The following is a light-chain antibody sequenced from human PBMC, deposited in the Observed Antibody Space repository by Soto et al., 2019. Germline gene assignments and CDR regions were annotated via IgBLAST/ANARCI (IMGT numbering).Light chain of an antibody. CDR1: QSITTW. J-gene: IGKJ1*01. V-gene: IGKV1-5*01. Sequence: DIPMTQSPSTLSASVGDSVTIPCRASQSITTWLAWYQQRPGKAPKLLIYDVSSLQSGVPSRFSGSGSGTEFTLTISSLQPDDFATYYCQHYNSYSEAFGQGTKVDIK. CDR3: QHYNSYSEA. CDR2: DVS.